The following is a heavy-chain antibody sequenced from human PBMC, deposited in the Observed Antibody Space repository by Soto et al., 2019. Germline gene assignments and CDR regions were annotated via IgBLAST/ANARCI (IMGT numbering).Heavy chain of an antibody. CDR3: ASRTSSGSYREFDY. CDR1: GGTFSSYA. CDR2: IIPIFGTT. D-gene: IGHD1-26*01. J-gene: IGHJ4*02. V-gene: IGHV1-69*13. Sequence: ASVKVSCKASGGTFSSYAISWVRQAPGQGLEWMGGIIPIFGTTNYAQKFQGRVTITADESTSTAYMELSSLRSEDTAVYYCASRTSSGSYREFDYWGQGTLVTVSS.